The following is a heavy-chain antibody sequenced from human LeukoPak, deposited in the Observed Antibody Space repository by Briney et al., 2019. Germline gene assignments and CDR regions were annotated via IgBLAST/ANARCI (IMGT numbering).Heavy chain of an antibody. V-gene: IGHV4-61*01. Sequence: SETLSLTCTVSGVSVSSGSYYWSWIRQPPGKGLECIGYIYYSGSANYNPSLKSRVTISLDTSKNQLSLKLSSVTAADTAVYYCARIYSRGFDYWGQGTLVTVSS. CDR2: IYYSGSA. CDR1: GVSVSSGSYY. CDR3: ARIYSRGFDY. D-gene: IGHD5-18*01. J-gene: IGHJ4*02.